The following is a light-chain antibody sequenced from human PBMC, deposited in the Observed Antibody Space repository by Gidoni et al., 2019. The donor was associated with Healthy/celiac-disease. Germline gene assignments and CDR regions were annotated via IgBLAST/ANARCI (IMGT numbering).Light chain of an antibody. Sequence: DIQMTQSPSSLSASVGDRVTITCRASQSISSDLNWYQQKPGKAPKLLIYAASSLQSGVPSRVSGSGSGTDFTLTISSLQPEDFATYYCQQSYSTPFTFGPGTKVDIK. CDR1: QSISSD. J-gene: IGKJ3*01. CDR2: AAS. CDR3: QQSYSTPFT. V-gene: IGKV1-39*01.